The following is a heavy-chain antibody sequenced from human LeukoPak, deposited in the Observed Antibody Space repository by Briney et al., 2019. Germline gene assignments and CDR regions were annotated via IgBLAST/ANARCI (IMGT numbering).Heavy chain of an antibody. CDR1: GGPISGYF. CDR2: ISPSGDT. D-gene: IGHD2-15*01. V-gene: IGHV4-4*07. CDR3: AREEGVRGLPDY. Sequence: PSDTLSLTRTLSGGPISGYFWSWLGQPAGKGLEWLGRISPSGDTYYNPSLKSQVTMSVDRSKYQFSLKLSSVPAADTAVYYCAREEGVRGLPDYWGQGTLVTVSS. J-gene: IGHJ4*02.